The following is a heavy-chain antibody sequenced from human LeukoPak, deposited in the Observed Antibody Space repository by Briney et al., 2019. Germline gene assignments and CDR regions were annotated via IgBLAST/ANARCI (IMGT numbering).Heavy chain of an antibody. CDR2: ISHIGRT. V-gene: IGHV4-59*11. Sequence: PSETLSLTCAVSGDSFSSHYWTWIRQSPGTGLEWIGYISHIGRTNYNPSLKSRVTISIDTSKNQFSLKLRSVTAADTAVYYCARDLVTVTKRFDIRGQGTMVSVSS. J-gene: IGHJ3*02. CDR3: ARDLVTVTKRFDI. D-gene: IGHD4-17*01. CDR1: GDSFSSHY.